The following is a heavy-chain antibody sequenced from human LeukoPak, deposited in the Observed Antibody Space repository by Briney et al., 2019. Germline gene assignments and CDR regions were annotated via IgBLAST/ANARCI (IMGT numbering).Heavy chain of an antibody. D-gene: IGHD2-2*01. CDR2: TIPLFGTA. J-gene: IGHJ5*02. CDR3: ARDRPGRYCSAISCSSASPFDP. V-gene: IGHV1-69*01. Sequence: ASVKVSCKASGGTVSRYPISWVRQAPGQGLEWMGGTIPLFGTANYAQKFQGRVTITADESTGTAYMELSSLRSEDTAVYYCARDRPGRYCSAISCSSASPFDPWGQGTLVTVSS. CDR1: GGTVSRYP.